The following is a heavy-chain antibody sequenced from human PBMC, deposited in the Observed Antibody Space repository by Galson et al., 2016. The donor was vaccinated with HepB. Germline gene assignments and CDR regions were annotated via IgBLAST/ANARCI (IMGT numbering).Heavy chain of an antibody. Sequence: SVKVSCKASGFTFTNSAVQWVRQARGQRLEWIGWIAVGSGNTNYAQKFQEKVTMTRDMSKTTAYMELSSLRSEDTAVYYCAAAAVVVNWYFDLWGRGTLVTVSS. J-gene: IGHJ2*01. CDR2: IAVGSGNT. CDR3: AAAAVVVNWYFDL. CDR1: GFTFTNSA. D-gene: IGHD2-15*01. V-gene: IGHV1-58*01.